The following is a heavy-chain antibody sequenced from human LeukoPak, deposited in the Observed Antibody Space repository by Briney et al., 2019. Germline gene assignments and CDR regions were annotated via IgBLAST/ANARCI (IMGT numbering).Heavy chain of an antibody. J-gene: IGHJ4*02. Sequence: GGSLRLSCAASGFTFSSYALSWVRQAPGKGLEWVSAISGSGGSTYYADSVKGRFTISSNNSKNTLYLQMNSLRAEDTAVYYCAKGGWETFDYWGQGTLVTVSS. D-gene: IGHD6-19*01. CDR2: ISGSGGST. V-gene: IGHV3-23*01. CDR1: GFTFSSYA. CDR3: AKGGWETFDY.